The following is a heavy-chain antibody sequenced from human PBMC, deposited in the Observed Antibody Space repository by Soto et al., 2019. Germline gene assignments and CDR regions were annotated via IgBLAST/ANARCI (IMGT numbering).Heavy chain of an antibody. J-gene: IGHJ4*02. D-gene: IGHD6-13*01. CDR1: GYSLSSYY. Sequence: ASVKVSCKASGYSLSSYYMHWVRQAPGQGFEWMGIINPSGGSTNYAQKFQGRVTMTRDTSTSTVYMELSSLRSEDTAVYYCARAPPPYDRSWYVFDYWGQETLVTVSS. CDR3: ARAPPPYDRSWYVFDY. V-gene: IGHV1-46*01. CDR2: INPSGGST.